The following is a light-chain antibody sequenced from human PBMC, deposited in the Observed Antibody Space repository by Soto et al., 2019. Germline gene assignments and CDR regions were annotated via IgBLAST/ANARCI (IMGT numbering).Light chain of an antibody. V-gene: IGLV1-47*02. CDR1: KSNIGSNE. CDR3: AAWNDSLFGKL. Sequence: QSVFTQPPSASGTPGQRVTISCSGSKSNIGSNEVYWYQQLPGTAPKLLIYADSQRPSGVPDRFSASKYGTSASLTLSGLRSEDEANYYCAAWNDSLFGKLFGGGTKVTVL. J-gene: IGLJ2*01. CDR2: ADS.